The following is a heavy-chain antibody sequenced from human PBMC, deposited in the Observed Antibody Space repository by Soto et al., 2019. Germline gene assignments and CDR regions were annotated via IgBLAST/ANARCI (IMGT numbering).Heavy chain of an antibody. Sequence: GASVKVSCKASGYTFTSYYMHWVRQAPGQGLEWMGIINPSGGSTIYAQKFQGRVTMTEDTSTDTAYMELSSLRSEDTAVYYCATVNCISTSCKYNWFDPWGQGTLVTVSS. D-gene: IGHD2-2*01. CDR3: ATVNCISTSCKYNWFDP. J-gene: IGHJ5*02. CDR2: INPSGGST. CDR1: GYTFTSYY. V-gene: IGHV1-46*01.